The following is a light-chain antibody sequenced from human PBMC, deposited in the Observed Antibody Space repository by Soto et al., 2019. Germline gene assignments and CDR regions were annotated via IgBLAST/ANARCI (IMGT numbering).Light chain of an antibody. Sequence: EIVMTLSPATRAVYPWDTATLSCRASQSLGGNLAWYQQKPGQAPRLLIFRASSRAKGVPARFSASGSGTEFTLTISVLQSEDFAVYYCQEDNNWRGSFGQGTRLEIK. CDR2: RAS. CDR3: QEDNNWRGS. J-gene: IGKJ5*01. V-gene: IGKV3-15*01. CDR1: QSLGGN.